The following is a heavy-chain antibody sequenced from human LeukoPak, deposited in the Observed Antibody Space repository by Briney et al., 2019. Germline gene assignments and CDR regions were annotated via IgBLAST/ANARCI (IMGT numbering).Heavy chain of an antibody. CDR3: ARVGGLVNQLELWNEN. D-gene: IGHD1-1*01. CDR2: ISTSGGVT. V-gene: IGHV3-21*01. CDR1: GFTFTDYA. Sequence: PGGSLRLSCASSGFTFTDYAMGWVRQAPGKGLEWVSIISTSGGVTYYADSVKGRFTISRDNAKNSLYLQMNSLRAEDTAVYYCARVGGLVNQLELWNENWGQGTLVTVSS. J-gene: IGHJ4*02.